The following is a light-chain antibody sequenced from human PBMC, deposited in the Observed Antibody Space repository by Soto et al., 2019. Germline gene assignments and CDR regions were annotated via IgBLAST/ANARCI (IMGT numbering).Light chain of an antibody. CDR1: QDISNY. V-gene: IGKV1-33*01. CDR3: QQYDNLPYT. CDR2: DAS. Sequence: DIQMTQSPSSLSASVGDRVTITCQASQDISNYLKWYQQKPGKAPKLLIYDASNLETGVPSRFSGGGSGTDFTFTISSLQPEDIATYYCQQYDNLPYTFGQGTKLEIK. J-gene: IGKJ2*01.